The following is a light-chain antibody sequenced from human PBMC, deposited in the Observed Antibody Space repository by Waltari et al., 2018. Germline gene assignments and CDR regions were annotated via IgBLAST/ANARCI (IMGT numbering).Light chain of an antibody. CDR3: QQYGRSSWT. Sequence: SSRPTQSVTTGHLACYQLKPVQAPILIIDGAASRATCIPDRFSGSGSGTDFTLAISRLEPEDFAAYYCQQYGRSSWTFDQGTKVEIK. V-gene: IGKV3-20*01. CDR1: QSVTTGH. J-gene: IGKJ1*01. CDR2: GAA.